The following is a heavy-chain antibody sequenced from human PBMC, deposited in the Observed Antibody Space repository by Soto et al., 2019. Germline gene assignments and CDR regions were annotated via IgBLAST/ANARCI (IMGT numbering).Heavy chain of an antibody. CDR1: GGSISSGGYY. J-gene: IGHJ2*01. Sequence: VQLQESGPGLVKPSQTLSLTCTVSGGSISSGGYYWSWIRQHPGKGLEWIGYIYYSGSTYYNPSLKSRVTXXVXTXXNQFSLKLSSVTAADTAVYYCARDSRPYYDWYFDLWGRGTLVTVSS. D-gene: IGHD6-6*01. CDR3: ARDSRPYYDWYFDL. CDR2: IYYSGST. V-gene: IGHV4-31*03.